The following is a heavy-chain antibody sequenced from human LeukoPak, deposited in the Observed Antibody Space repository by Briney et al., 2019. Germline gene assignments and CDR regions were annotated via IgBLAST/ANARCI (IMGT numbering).Heavy chain of an antibody. Sequence: GGSLRLSCSASGFSFSSYAMHWVRQAPGKGLEYVSTISSNGSSTYYADAAKGRFTISRENSKNTLYLQLRSLRTEDTAVYYCVQVYSSGWARTLDYWGQGTLVTVSS. CDR1: GFSFSSYA. CDR2: ISSNGSST. CDR3: VQVYSSGWARTLDY. J-gene: IGHJ4*02. D-gene: IGHD6-19*01. V-gene: IGHV3-64D*06.